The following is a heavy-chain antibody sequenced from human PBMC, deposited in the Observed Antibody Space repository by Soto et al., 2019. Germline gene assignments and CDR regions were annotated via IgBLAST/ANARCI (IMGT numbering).Heavy chain of an antibody. V-gene: IGHV3-21*01. CDR1: GFTFSSYS. Sequence: GGSLRLSCAASGFTFSSYSMNWVRQAPGKGLEWVSSISSSSSYIYYADSVKGRFTISRDNAKNSLYLQMNSLRAEDTAVYYCARDIPSDYDILTGYYPGAFDIWGQGTMVTVSS. D-gene: IGHD3-9*01. CDR3: ARDIPSDYDILTGYYPGAFDI. CDR2: ISSSSSYI. J-gene: IGHJ3*02.